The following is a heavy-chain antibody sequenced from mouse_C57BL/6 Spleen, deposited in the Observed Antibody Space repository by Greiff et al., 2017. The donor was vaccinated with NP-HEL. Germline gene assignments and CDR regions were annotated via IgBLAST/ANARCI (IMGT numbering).Heavy chain of an antibody. Sequence: VQLQQSGPELVKPGASVKISCKASGYAFSSSWMSWVKQRPGKGLEWIGRIYPGDGDTNYNGKFKGKATLTADKSSSTAYMQLSSLTSEDSAVYFCARGDYYGSSYDFDYWGQGTTLTVSS. CDR1: GYAFSSSW. J-gene: IGHJ2*01. V-gene: IGHV1-82*01. CDR3: ARGDYYGSSYDFDY. CDR2: IYPGDGDT. D-gene: IGHD1-1*01.